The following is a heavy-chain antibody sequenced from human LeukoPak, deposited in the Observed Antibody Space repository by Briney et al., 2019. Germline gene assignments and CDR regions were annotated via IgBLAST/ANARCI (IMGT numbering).Heavy chain of an antibody. CDR2: INPSGGTT. CDR1: GYNFTSYY. J-gene: IGHJ4*02. D-gene: IGHD2-15*01. CDR3: AKAKAGYCSDGNCNFDY. V-gene: IGHV1-46*01. Sequence: ASVKVSCKASGYNFTSYYMHWVRQAPGQGLEWMGIINPSGGTTSYAQKFQGRVTVTRDTSTSTVYMELSSLRSEDTAVYYCAKAKAGYCSDGNCNFDYWGQGTLVTVSS.